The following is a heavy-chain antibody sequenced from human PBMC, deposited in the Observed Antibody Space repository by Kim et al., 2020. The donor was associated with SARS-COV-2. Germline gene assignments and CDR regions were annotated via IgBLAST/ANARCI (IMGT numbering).Heavy chain of an antibody. J-gene: IGHJ3*02. Sequence: GGSLRLSCAASGFTFSDYYMSWIRQAPGKGLEWVSYISSSGSTIYYADSVKGRFTISRDNAKNSLYLQMNSLRAEDTAVYYCARDPSLNYYGSGSYYRSPPFDAFDIWGQGTMVTVSS. CDR1: GFTFSDYY. CDR3: ARDPSLNYYGSGSYYRSPPFDAFDI. V-gene: IGHV3-11*01. D-gene: IGHD3-10*01. CDR2: ISSSGSTI.